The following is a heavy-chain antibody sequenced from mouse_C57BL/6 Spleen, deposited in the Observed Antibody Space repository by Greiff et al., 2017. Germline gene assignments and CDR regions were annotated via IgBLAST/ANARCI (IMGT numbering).Heavy chain of an antibody. D-gene: IGHD2-3*01. CDR3: ARHDVYDGYPRYYAIDY. V-gene: IGHV1-62-2*01. CDR1: GYTFTEYT. Sequence: QVHVKQSGAELVKPGASVKLSCKASGYTFTEYTIHWVKQRSGQGLEWIGWFYPGSGSIKYNEKFKDKATLTADKSSSTVYMELSRLTSEDSAVYFCARHDVYDGYPRYYAIDYWGQGTSVTVSS. J-gene: IGHJ4*01. CDR2: FYPGSGSI.